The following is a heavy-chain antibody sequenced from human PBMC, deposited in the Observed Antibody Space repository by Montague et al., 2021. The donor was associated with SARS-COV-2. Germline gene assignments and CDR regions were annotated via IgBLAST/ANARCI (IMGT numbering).Heavy chain of an antibody. Sequence: SETLSLTCTVSGGSFSTYYWSWIRQPPGKGLEWIGYIYYSGSTNYNPSLKSRVTISVDTSKNQFSLKLSSVTAADTAVYYCAGTPGQIAGDAFDIWGQGTMVTVSS. CDR3: AGTPGQIAGDAFDI. CDR1: GGSFSTYY. V-gene: IGHV4-59*01. J-gene: IGHJ3*02. D-gene: IGHD2-21*01. CDR2: IYYSGST.